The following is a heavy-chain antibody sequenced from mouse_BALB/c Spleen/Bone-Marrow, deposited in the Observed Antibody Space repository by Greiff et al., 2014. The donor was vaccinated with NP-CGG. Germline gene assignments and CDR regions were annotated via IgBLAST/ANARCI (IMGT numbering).Heavy chain of an antibody. V-gene: IGHV5-4*02. D-gene: IGHD2-14*01. CDR1: GFTFSDYY. CDR3: ARDRGVQGYAMDY. Sequence: DVKLVESGGGLVKPGGSLKLSCAASGFTFSDYYMYWVRQTPEKRLEWVATISDGGSYTYYPDSVKGRFTISRDLAKNNLYLQMSSLKSEDTAMYYCARDRGVQGYAMDYWGQGTSVTASS. CDR2: ISDGGSYT. J-gene: IGHJ4*01.